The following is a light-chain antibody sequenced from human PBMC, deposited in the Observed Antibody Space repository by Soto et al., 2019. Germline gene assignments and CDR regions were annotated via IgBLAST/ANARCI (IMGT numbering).Light chain of an antibody. CDR3: SSYTSSRTYV. CDR1: SSDVGGYNY. V-gene: IGLV2-14*01. J-gene: IGLJ1*01. CDR2: DVS. Sequence: QSVLTQPASVSGSPGQSITISCTGTSSDVGGYNYVSWYQQHPGKAPKLMIYDVSNRPSGVSNRFSGSKSGNTASLTISGLQAEDEADYYCSSYTSSRTYVFGTVTKVTDL.